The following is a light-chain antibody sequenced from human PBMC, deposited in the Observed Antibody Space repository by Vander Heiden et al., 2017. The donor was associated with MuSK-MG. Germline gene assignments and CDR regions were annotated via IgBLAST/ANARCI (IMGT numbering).Light chain of an antibody. V-gene: IGKV1-5*03. CDR3: QQDESYPRT. Sequence: DIQMTQSPSTLSSSVGDRVTITCRANESVSVRLAWYQQKPGKAPKVVIYKASTLDSGVPSRFSGSGSGTEFTLTISSLQPDDFTTYYCQQDESYPRTFGQGTKVEIK. CDR2: KAS. CDR1: ESVSVR. J-gene: IGKJ1*01.